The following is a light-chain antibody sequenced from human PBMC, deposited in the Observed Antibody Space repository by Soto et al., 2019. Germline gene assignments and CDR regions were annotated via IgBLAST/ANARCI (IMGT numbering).Light chain of an antibody. J-gene: IGLJ1*01. CDR2: DVS. CDR1: SSDIGGYNY. Sequence: QSALTQPRSVSGSPGQSVAISCTGTSSDIGGYNYVSWYQQYPGKAPKVMIYDVSKRPSRVPDRFSGSKSGNTASLTISGLQDEDEADYYCCSYAGSYTYVFGAGTKVTVL. V-gene: IGLV2-11*01. CDR3: CSYAGSYTYV.